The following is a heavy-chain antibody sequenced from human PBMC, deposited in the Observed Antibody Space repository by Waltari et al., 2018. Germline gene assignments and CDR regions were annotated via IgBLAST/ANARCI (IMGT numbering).Heavy chain of an antibody. CDR1: GFTFSSYS. CDR2: ISSSSSYI. J-gene: IGHJ4*02. D-gene: IGHD1-26*01. Sequence: EVQLVESGGGLGKPGGSLRLSCAASGFTFSSYSMNWVRQAPGKGLEWVSSISSSSSYIYYADSVKGRFTISRDNAKNSLYLQMNSLRAEDTAVYYCARDQVGATGYWGQGTLVTVSS. CDR3: ARDQVGATGY. V-gene: IGHV3-21*01.